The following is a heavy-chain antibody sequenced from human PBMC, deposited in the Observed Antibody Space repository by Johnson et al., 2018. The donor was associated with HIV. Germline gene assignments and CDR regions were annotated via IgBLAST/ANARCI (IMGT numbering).Heavy chain of an antibody. CDR2: ISYDGSNK. Sequence: VQLVESGGGVVQPGRSLRLSCAASGFTFSSYAMHWVRQAPGKGLEWVAVISYDGSNKYYADSVKGRFTISRDNSKNTLYRQMNSLRAEDTAVYYCARDGIGRGIVGANDAFDIWGQGTMVTVSS. J-gene: IGHJ3*02. CDR3: ARDGIGRGIVGANDAFDI. D-gene: IGHD1-26*01. CDR1: GFTFSSYA. V-gene: IGHV3-30*04.